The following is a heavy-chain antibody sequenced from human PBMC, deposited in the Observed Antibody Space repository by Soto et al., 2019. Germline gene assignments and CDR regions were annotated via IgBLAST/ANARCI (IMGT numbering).Heavy chain of an antibody. V-gene: IGHV1-69*13. Sequence: SVKVSCKASGGTFSSYAISWVRQAPGQGLEWMGGIIPIFGTANYAQKFQGRVTITADESTSTAYMELSSLRSEDTAVYYCARWASSIFGPKITDYYYYGMDVWGQGTTVTVSS. D-gene: IGHD3-3*01. CDR3: ARWASSIFGPKITDYYYYGMDV. CDR2: IIPIFGTA. J-gene: IGHJ6*02. CDR1: GGTFSSYA.